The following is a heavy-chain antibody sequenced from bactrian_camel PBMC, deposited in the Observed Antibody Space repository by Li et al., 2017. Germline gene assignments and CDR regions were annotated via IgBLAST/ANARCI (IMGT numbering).Heavy chain of an antibody. Sequence: VQLVESGGGLVQPGGSLRLSCVVSGFTFSGYRMSWVRQAPGKGLEWVSAINSGGAYTFYADSVTGRFTISQDNTKTTVYLQMDNLQPEDTAIYYCAANTIFRGAHRVPWSEDVAYWGQGTQVTVS. V-gene: IGHV3S40*01. CDR2: INSGGAYT. CDR3: AANTIFRGAHRVPWSEDVAY. D-gene: IGHD5*01. CDR1: GFTFSGYR. J-gene: IGHJ4*01.